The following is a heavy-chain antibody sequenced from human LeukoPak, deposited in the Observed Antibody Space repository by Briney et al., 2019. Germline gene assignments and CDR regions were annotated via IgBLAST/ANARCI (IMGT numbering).Heavy chain of an antibody. CDR3: ARKLTGTTYFDC. J-gene: IGHJ4*02. Sequence: GGSLRLSCVASGFTFSRYDMNWVRLAPGKGLEWVSYIHSGGNTIFYADSVKGRFTISRDYAKNSLYLQMNSLRAEDTAVYYCARKLTGTTYFDCWGQGTLVTVSS. CDR1: GFTFSRYD. CDR2: IHSGGNTI. D-gene: IGHD1-1*01. V-gene: IGHV3-48*03.